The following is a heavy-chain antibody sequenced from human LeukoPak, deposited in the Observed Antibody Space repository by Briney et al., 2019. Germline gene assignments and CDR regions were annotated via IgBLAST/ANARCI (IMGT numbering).Heavy chain of an antibody. Sequence: GGSLRLSCAASGFTFSSYGLHWVRQAPGKGLEGVAFIRYDASNRYYADSVKGRFTISRDNSKYTLYLQMNSLRPEDTAVYYCAKEGHSRGWYPTAVDTYFDYWGQGTLVTVSS. J-gene: IGHJ4*02. CDR1: GFTFSSYG. D-gene: IGHD6-19*01. V-gene: IGHV3-30*02. CDR3: AKEGHSRGWYPTAVDTYFDY. CDR2: IRYDASNR.